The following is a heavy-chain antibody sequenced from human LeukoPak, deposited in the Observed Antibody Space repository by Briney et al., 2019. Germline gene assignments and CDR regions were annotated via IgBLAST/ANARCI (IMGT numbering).Heavy chain of an antibody. Sequence: GGSLRLSCAASGFTFSSYDMSWVRQAPGKGLEWVSSISGSGAGTYWADSVKGRFTISRDNSENTLFLQMNSLRAEDTAVYYCAKGGQLLPFDYWGQGTLVTVSS. CDR3: AKGGQLLPFDY. J-gene: IGHJ4*02. D-gene: IGHD2-2*01. V-gene: IGHV3-23*01. CDR2: ISGSGAGT. CDR1: GFTFSSYD.